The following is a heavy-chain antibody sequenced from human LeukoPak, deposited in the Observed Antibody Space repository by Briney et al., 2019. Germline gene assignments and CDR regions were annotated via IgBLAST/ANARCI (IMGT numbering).Heavy chain of an antibody. V-gene: IGHV3-23*01. J-gene: IGHJ4*02. CDR2: IRATAGTT. CDR3: AKGGYTSHYDY. Sequence: GGSLRLSCAASGFTFSSYAMTWVRQAPGKGLQWVSTIRATAGTTYHADSVQGRFTISRDNSKNTVFLQMNSLRAEDTAVYYCAKGGYTSHYDYWGQGTLVTVSS. CDR1: GFTFSSYA. D-gene: IGHD5-12*01.